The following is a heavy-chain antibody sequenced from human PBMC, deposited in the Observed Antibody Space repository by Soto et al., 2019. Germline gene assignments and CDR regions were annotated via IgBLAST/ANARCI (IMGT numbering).Heavy chain of an antibody. J-gene: IGHJ6*02. Sequence: QVQLVQSGAEVKKPGASVKVSCKASGYTFTSYAMHWVRQAPGQRLEWMGWINAGNANTKYSQKFQGRVTITRDTSESTAYMELSSLRSEDTAVYYCAREIQWQWLAEYYYYGMDVWGQGTTVTVSS. CDR1: GYTFTSYA. CDR2: INAGNANT. V-gene: IGHV1-3*01. CDR3: AREIQWQWLAEYYYYGMDV. D-gene: IGHD6-19*01.